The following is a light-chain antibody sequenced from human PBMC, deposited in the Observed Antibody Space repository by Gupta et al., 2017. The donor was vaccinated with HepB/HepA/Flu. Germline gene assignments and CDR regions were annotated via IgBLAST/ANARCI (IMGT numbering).Light chain of an antibody. CDR1: QDISKY. CDR3: QQYENLPPRT. J-gene: IGKJ1*01. V-gene: IGKV1-33*01. Sequence: DIQMTQSPSSLSASVGDRVTITCQASQDISKYLISHHQKPGKTPKFLISDASNLETGVPSRFSGSGFETDLTFTISSLQPEDSATYYCQQYENLPPRTLRQGTKVEIK. CDR2: DAS.